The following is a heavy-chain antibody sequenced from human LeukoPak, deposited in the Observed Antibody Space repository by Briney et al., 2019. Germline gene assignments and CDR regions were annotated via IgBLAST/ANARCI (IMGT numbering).Heavy chain of an antibody. J-gene: IGHJ3*02. Sequence: GGALRLSCAASGFTFSSYDMTWVRQAPGRGLEWVSSIRPSGDNTYYADSVKGRFTISRDNSKNTLYLQMNSLRAEDTAVYYCAKEYDILTGYYAFDIWGQGTMVTVSS. CDR3: AKEYDILTGYYAFDI. CDR2: IRPSGDNT. D-gene: IGHD3-9*01. V-gene: IGHV3-23*01. CDR1: GFTFSSYD.